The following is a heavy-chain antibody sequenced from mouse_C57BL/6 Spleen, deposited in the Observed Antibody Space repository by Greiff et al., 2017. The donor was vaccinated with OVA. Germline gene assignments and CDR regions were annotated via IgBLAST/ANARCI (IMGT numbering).Heavy chain of an antibody. Sequence: QVQLQQPGAELVKPGASVKMSCKASGYTFTSYWLTWVKQRPGQGLEWIGDIYPGSGSTNYNEKFKSKATLTVDTSSSTAYMQLSSQTSEDSAVYYCARRTYGSSPDYWGQGTTRTVSS. CDR1: GYTFTSYW. V-gene: IGHV1-55*01. CDR3: ARRTYGSSPDY. J-gene: IGHJ2*01. CDR2: IYPGSGST. D-gene: IGHD1-1*01.